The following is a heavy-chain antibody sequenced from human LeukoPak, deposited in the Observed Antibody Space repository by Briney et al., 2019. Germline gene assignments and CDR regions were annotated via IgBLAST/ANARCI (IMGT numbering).Heavy chain of an antibody. J-gene: IGHJ1*01. CDR3: ARGGSSRYFQY. V-gene: IGHV4-59*01. Sequence: SETLSLTCTVSGGSIGGYYWSWIRQPPGEGLEWIGYIFYSGSINYNPSLKSRVSILIDTSKNQFSLKLNSVTAADTAVYYCARGGSSRYFQYWGQGTLVTVSS. CDR2: IFYSGSI. D-gene: IGHD6-6*01. CDR1: GGSIGGYY.